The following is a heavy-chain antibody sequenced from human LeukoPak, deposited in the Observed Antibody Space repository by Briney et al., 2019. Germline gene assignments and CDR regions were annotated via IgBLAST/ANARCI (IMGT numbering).Heavy chain of an antibody. CDR2: ISYSGST. D-gene: IGHD3-9*01. Sequence: WFRQPPGKGLEWIGSISYSGSTYYNPSLKSRVTISVDTSKNQFSLKLSSVTAADTAVYYCASYDILTGYPLGAFDIWGQGTMVTVSS. J-gene: IGHJ3*02. CDR3: ASYDILTGYPLGAFDI. V-gene: IGHV4-39*07.